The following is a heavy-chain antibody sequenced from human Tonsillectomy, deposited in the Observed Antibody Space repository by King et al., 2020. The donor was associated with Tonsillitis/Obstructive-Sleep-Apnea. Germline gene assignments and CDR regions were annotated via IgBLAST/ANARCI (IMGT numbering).Heavy chain of an antibody. Sequence: VQLQESGPGLVKPSETLSLTCTVSGGSISSYYWSWVRQPPGKGLDWIAYSYYIGGTNYSPSLKSRVTISIDTSKSQLSLKLNSVTAADTAVYYCARVKEGEGSSPRVYYYYSYMDVWGKGTTVTVSS. CDR2: SYYIGGT. CDR3: ARVKEGEGSSPRVYYYYSYMDV. J-gene: IGHJ6*03. CDR1: GGSISSYY. D-gene: IGHD6-6*01. V-gene: IGHV4-59*01.